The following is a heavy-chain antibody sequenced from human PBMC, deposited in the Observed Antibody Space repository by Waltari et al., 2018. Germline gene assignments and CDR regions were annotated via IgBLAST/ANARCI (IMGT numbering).Heavy chain of an antibody. Sequence: QVQLQESGPGLVKPSQTLSLTCTVSGGSISSGSYYWSLIRQPAGKGLEWIGRIYTSGSTNYNPSLKSRVTISVDTSKNQFSLKLSSVTAADTAVYYCARDDKQQLVINYMDVWGKGTTVTVSS. CDR2: IYTSGST. CDR3: ARDDKQQLVINYMDV. J-gene: IGHJ6*03. CDR1: GGSISSGSYY. D-gene: IGHD6-13*01. V-gene: IGHV4-61*02.